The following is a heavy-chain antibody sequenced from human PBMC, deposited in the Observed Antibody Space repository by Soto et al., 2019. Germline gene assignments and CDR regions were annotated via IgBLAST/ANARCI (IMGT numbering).Heavy chain of an antibody. CDR1: GFTFSTYS. CDR3: AKDRSSSGWYTFDY. J-gene: IGHJ4*02. CDR2: ISSPSSSI. D-gene: IGHD6-19*01. Sequence: PGGSLRLSCAASGFTFSTYSMNWVRQAPGKGLEWVSYISSPSSSIYYADSIKGRFTISRDNAKNALYLQMNSLRAEDTAVYYCAKDRSSSGWYTFDYWGQGTLVTVSS. V-gene: IGHV3-48*01.